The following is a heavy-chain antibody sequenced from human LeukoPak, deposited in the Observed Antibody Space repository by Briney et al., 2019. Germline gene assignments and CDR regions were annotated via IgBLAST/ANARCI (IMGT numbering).Heavy chain of an antibody. D-gene: IGHD2/OR15-2a*01. Sequence: GGSLRLSCAASGFTFSSHKMNWVRQAPGQGLEWVAYISSSGSTVYYAHSVKGRFTISRDNAKNSLYLQMSSLRAEDTAVYYCARESQYDYVDYWGQGTLVTVSS. CDR3: ARESQYDYVDY. CDR2: ISSSGSTV. J-gene: IGHJ4*02. V-gene: IGHV3-48*03. CDR1: GFTFSSHK.